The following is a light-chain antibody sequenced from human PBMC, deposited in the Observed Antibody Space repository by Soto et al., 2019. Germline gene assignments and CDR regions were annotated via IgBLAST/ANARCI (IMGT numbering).Light chain of an antibody. V-gene: IGLV2-14*01. CDR1: SSDVGGYNY. CDR3: ASYTSSDTVI. CDR2: DVT. Sequence: QSALTQPASVSGSPGQSITISCTGTSSDVGGYNYVSWYQHHPGKAPKLMINDVTSRPSGVSSRFSGSKSGNTASLTISGPHTEDEADYYCASYTSSDTVIFGGGTKLTVL. J-gene: IGLJ2*01.